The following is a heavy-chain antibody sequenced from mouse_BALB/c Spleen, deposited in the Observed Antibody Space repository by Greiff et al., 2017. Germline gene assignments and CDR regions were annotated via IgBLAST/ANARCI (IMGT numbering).Heavy chain of an antibody. D-gene: IGHD3-3*01. J-gene: IGHJ1*01. Sequence: QVQLKESGAELARPGASVKLSCKASGYTFTDYYINWVKQRTGQGLEWIGEIYPGSGNTYYNEKFKGKATLTADKSSSTAYMQLSSLTSEDSAVYFCARGGLGYFDVWGAGTTVTVSS. CDR3: ARGGLGYFDV. CDR1: GYTFTDYY. V-gene: IGHV1-77*01. CDR2: IYPGSGNT.